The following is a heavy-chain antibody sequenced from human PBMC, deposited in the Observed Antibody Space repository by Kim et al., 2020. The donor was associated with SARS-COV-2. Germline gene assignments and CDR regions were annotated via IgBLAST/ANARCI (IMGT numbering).Heavy chain of an antibody. D-gene: IGHD5-12*01. J-gene: IGHJ5*02. CDR2: TIPMFGTA. CDR3: ARDPAFVMSSGYFFDL. V-gene: IGHV1-69*13. Sequence: SVKVSCKASGGSFSSYSFSWVRQAPGLGLEWMGATIPMFGTAKYAQKFQGTVTITADEGTNTVFLELTSLTSDDTAVYYCARDPAFVMSSGYFFDLWGQGTLVIVSS. CDR1: GGSFSSYS.